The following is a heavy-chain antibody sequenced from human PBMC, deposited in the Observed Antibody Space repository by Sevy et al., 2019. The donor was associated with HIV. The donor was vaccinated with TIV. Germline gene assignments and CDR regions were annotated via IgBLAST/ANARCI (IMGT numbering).Heavy chain of an antibody. CDR3: TTTVTTPWAFDY. CDR2: FEPKTDGETT. CDR1: GFTFSDAW. V-gene: IGHV3-15*04. D-gene: IGHD4-17*01. J-gene: IGHJ4*02. Sequence: GGSLRLSCTASGFTFSDAWMSWVRQAPGKGLEWVGRFEPKTDGETTDYAAPVKGRFTISRDVSKTKLYLQMNSLKTEDTAVYFCTTTVTTPWAFDYWGQGTLVTVSS.